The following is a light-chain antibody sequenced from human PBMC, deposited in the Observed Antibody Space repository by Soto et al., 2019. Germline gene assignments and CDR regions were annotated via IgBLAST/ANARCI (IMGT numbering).Light chain of an antibody. Sequence: EIVLTQSTGTLSLSPGERATLSCRASQSVSSSYLAWYQQKPGQAPRLLIYGTSSRATGIPDRFSGSGSGTDFTLTISRLEPEDFAMYYCQHYGTSPPCTFGQGTKLDIK. CDR3: QHYGTSPPCT. V-gene: IGKV3-20*01. CDR1: QSVSSSY. J-gene: IGKJ2*02. CDR2: GTS.